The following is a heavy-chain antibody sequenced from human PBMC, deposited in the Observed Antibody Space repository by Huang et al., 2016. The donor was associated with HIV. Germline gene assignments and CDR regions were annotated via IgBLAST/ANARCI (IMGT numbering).Heavy chain of an antibody. V-gene: IGHV4-34*02. CDR2: IFHTGNS. J-gene: IGHJ4*02. D-gene: IGHD2-21*02. CDR3: ARNAYCGSDCYSIDY. Sequence: VQLQQWGAGLLKPSETLSLTCAVSGGSFSGYYWSWIRRPPGKGLEWIGQIFHTGNSQTNPSLKSRVTVSIDTSKNQFSLKLKSVTAEDTAVYYCARNAYCGSDCYSIDYWGQGTLVTVSS. CDR1: GGSFSGYY.